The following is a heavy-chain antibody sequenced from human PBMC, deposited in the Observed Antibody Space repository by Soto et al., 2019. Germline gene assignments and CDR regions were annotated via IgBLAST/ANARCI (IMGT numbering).Heavy chain of an antibody. CDR2: IYYSGST. CDR3: ARARLSRSWWFDP. Sequence: SETLSLTCTVSGGSISSSSYYWGWIRQPPGKGLEWIGNIYYSGSTNYNPSLKSRVTISVDTSKNQFSLKLSSVTAADTAVYYCARARLSRSWWFDPWGQGTLVTVSS. V-gene: IGHV4-39*07. CDR1: GGSISSSSYY. D-gene: IGHD3-10*01. J-gene: IGHJ5*02.